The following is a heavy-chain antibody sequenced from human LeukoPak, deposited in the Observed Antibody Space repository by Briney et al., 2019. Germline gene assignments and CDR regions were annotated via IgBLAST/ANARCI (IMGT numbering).Heavy chain of an antibody. D-gene: IGHD3-3*01. CDR2: IIPIFGTA. CDR3: AREKGLTVFGGEGWFDP. Sequence: ASVKVSCKASGGTFSSYAISWVRQAPGQGLEWMGGIIPIFGTANYAQKFQGRVTITADESTSTAYMELSSLRSEDTAVYYCAREKGLTVFGGEGWFDPWGQGTLVTVSS. CDR1: GGTFSSYA. J-gene: IGHJ5*02. V-gene: IGHV1-69*01.